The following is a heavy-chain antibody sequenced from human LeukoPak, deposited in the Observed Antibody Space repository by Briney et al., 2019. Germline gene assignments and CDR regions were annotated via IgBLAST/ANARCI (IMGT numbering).Heavy chain of an antibody. CDR2: IYTSGST. J-gene: IGHJ5*02. D-gene: IGHD3-10*01. Sequence: SETLSLTCTVSGGSISSGNYYWSWIRQPAGKGLEWIGRIYTSGSTNYNPSLKSRVTISVDTSKNQFSLKLSSVTAADTAVYYCARDQEPAYYGSGSYLLPFDPWGQGTLVTVSS. CDR1: GGSISSGNYY. V-gene: IGHV4-61*02. CDR3: ARDQEPAYYGSGSYLLPFDP.